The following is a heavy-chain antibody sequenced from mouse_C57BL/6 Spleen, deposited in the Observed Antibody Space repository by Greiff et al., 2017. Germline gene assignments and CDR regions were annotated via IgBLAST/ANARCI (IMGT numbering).Heavy chain of an antibody. CDR3: ARQRIITTVVATGYFDV. D-gene: IGHD1-1*01. CDR2: ISNGGGST. Sequence: DVKLVESGGGLVQPGGSLKLSCAASGFTFSDYYMYWVRQTPEKWLEWVAYISNGGGSTYYPDTVKGRFTISRDNAKNTLYLQMSRLKSEDTAMYYCARQRIITTVVATGYFDVWGTGTTVTVSS. V-gene: IGHV5-12*01. J-gene: IGHJ1*03. CDR1: GFTFSDYY.